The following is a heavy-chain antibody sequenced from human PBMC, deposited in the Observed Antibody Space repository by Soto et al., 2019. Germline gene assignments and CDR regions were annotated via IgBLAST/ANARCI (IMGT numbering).Heavy chain of an antibody. J-gene: IGHJ6*02. Sequence: QVQLVQSGAEVKKPGASVKVSCKSSGYTFSMSGISWVRQAPGQGLEWMGWISGYNGNTNYDQKFQDRVTMTTDTSTNTAYMELRSLRSDDTAVYYCAREGPRPYYYYGMDVWGQGTTVTVSS. CDR2: ISGYNGNT. V-gene: IGHV1-18*01. CDR3: AREGPRPYYYYGMDV. CDR1: GYTFSMSG.